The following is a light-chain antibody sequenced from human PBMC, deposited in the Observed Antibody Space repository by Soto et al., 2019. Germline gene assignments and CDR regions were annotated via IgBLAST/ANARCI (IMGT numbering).Light chain of an antibody. CDR1: QSVISTY. V-gene: IGKV3-15*01. J-gene: IGKJ5*01. CDR2: GAS. CDR3: QQYKNWPL. Sequence: EIVLTQSPGTLSLSPGERATLSCRASQSVISTYLAWYQQKPGQAPRLLLYGASTRATGIPVRFSGSGFGTEFTLTISSLQSEDFAVYYCQQYKNWPLFGQVTRLEI.